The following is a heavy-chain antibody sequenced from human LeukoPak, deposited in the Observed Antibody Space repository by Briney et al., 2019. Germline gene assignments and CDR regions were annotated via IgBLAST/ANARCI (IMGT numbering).Heavy chain of an antibody. CDR3: ARCRDGSGGLTYYFDY. V-gene: IGHV4-31*03. Sequence: SETLSLTCTVSGGSISSGGSYWNWIRQHPGKGLEWIGYIYYSGSTYYNPSLKSRVTISVDTSKNQFSLNPSSVTAADTAVYYCARCRDGSGGLTYYFDYWGQGTLVTVSS. J-gene: IGHJ4*02. D-gene: IGHD3-10*01. CDR2: IYYSGST. CDR1: GGSISSGGSY.